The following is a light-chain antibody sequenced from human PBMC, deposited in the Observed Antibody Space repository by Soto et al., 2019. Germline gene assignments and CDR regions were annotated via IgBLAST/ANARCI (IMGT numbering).Light chain of an antibody. J-gene: IGKJ1*01. CDR2: GAS. CDR1: QSVGSIY. V-gene: IGKV3-20*01. Sequence: DIVLTQSPGTLSLSPGERATLSCRASQSVGSIYLAWYQQKPGQAPRLLIQGASNRASGIPDRFSGSGSGTDFTLTISRLEPEDFAVYYCQQYGSSPRTFGQGTKVDI. CDR3: QQYGSSPRT.